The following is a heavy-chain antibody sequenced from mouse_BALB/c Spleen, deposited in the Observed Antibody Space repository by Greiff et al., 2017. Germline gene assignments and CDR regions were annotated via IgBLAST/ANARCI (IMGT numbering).Heavy chain of an antibody. D-gene: IGHD2-2*01. V-gene: IGHV1-9*01. J-gene: IGHJ4*01. CDR3: ARSDYGYDSYYYAMDY. Sequence: VKLMESGAELMKPGASVKISCKATGYTFSSYWIEWVKQRPGHGLEWIGEILPGSGSTNYNEKFKGKATFTADTSSNTAYMQLSSLTSEDSAVYYCARSDYGYDSYYYAMDYWGQGTSVTVSS. CDR2: ILPGSGST. CDR1: GYTFSSYW.